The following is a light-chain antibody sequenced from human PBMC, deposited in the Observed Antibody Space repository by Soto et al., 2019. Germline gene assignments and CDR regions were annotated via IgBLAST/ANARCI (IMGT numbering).Light chain of an antibody. Sequence: PGERVTLSCRASQSVSSSYLTWYQQKPGQARRLLIYGASTRATGIPARFSGSGSGTDFTLTISSLQPEYFAVYYCQQYYPWTFGQGTKVEIK. V-gene: IGKV3D-7*01. CDR3: QQYYPWT. J-gene: IGKJ1*01. CDR1: QSVSSSY. CDR2: GAS.